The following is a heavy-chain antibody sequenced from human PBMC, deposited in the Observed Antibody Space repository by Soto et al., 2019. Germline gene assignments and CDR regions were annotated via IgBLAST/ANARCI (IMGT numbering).Heavy chain of an antibody. J-gene: IGHJ6*02. V-gene: IGHV1-69*13. CDR3: ARARGNPSEYCPNGVCYTPWYYYYYGMDV. CDR2: IIPIFGTA. Sequence: ASVKVSCKASGGTFSSYAISWVRQAPGQGLEWMGGIIPIFGTANYAQKFQGRVTITADESTSTAYMELSSLRSEDTAVYYCARARGNPSEYCPNGVCYTPWYYYYYGMDVWGQGTTVTVSS. D-gene: IGHD2-8*01. CDR1: GGTFSSYA.